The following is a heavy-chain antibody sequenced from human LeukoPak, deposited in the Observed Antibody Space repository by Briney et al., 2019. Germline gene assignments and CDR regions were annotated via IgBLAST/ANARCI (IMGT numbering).Heavy chain of an antibody. CDR2: IYYSGST. J-gene: IGHJ6*02. CDR1: RGSISSYY. D-gene: IGHD5-18*01. CDR3: ARGYSYGYSYYYGMDV. Sequence: SETLSLTCTVSRGSISSYYWSWIRQPPGKGLEWIGYIYYSGSTNYNPSLKSRVTISVDTSKNQFSLKLSSVTAADTAVYYCARGYSYGYSYYYGMDVWGQGTTVTVSS. V-gene: IGHV4-59*01.